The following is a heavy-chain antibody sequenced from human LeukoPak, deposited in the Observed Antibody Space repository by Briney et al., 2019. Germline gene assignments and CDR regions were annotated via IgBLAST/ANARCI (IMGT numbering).Heavy chain of an antibody. CDR3: GHYGSIGLPFDY. D-gene: IGHD3-22*01. J-gene: IGHJ4*02. Sequence: SETQSLTCTVSGYSVGSGFHWGWIRQPPGKGLEWIASIHQTGIAYYNASFMSRATISLDTSNHQFFLELISVTAADTAVYYCGHYGSIGLPFDYWGQGALVTVSS. V-gene: IGHV4-38-2*02. CDR1: GYSVGSGFH. CDR2: IHQTGIA.